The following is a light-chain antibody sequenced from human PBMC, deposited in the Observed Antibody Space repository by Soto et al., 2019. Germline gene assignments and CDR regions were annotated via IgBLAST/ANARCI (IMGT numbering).Light chain of an antibody. CDR2: KAS. CDR3: QQYRGYSWT. Sequence: DIQKTQSPSTLSASVGDRVTITCRASQSVTSWLAWYQQKPGKAPNLLIYKASNLEYGVSSRFSGSGYGTEFTLTISSLQPDDFATYYCQQYRGYSWTFGQGTKVEIK. J-gene: IGKJ1*01. V-gene: IGKV1-5*03. CDR1: QSVTSW.